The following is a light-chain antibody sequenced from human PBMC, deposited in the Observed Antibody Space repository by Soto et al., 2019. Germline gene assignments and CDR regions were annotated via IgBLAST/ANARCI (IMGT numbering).Light chain of an antibody. CDR1: QGISSY. CDR3: QQSFSTPT. J-gene: IGKJ5*01. CDR2: SAS. V-gene: IGKV1-39*01. Sequence: DIQLTQSPSFVSASVGDRVSITCRASQGISSYLAWYQQKPGKAPKLLIYSASNLQSGVPSRFSGSGSGTDFTLTISGLQSEDFATYYCQQSFSTPTFGQGTRLEIK.